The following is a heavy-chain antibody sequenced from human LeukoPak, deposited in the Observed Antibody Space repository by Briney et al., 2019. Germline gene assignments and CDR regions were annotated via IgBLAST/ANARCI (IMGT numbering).Heavy chain of an antibody. D-gene: IGHD6-19*01. CDR1: GGSFSGYY. CDR3: ARSGSSGWPGGFDY. CDR2: INHSGST. J-gene: IGHJ4*02. Sequence: SETLSLTCAVYGGSFSGYYWSWIPQPPGKGLEWIGEINHSGSTNYNPSLKSRVTISVDTSKNQFSLKLSPVTAADTAVYYCARSGSSGWPGGFDYWGQGTLVTVSS. V-gene: IGHV4-34*01.